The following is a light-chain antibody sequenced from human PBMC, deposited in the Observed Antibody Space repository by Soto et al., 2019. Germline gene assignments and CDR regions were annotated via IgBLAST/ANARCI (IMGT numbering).Light chain of an antibody. J-gene: IGKJ1*01. CDR2: DAS. CDR3: QQYNSYST. V-gene: IGKV1-5*01. Sequence: DIQMTQSPSTLSASVGDRVTITFRASQSISTRLAWYQQKPGKAPKLLIYDASSLESGVPSRFSGSASGTEFTLTISSLQPDDFATYYCQQYNSYSTFGQGTKVDIK. CDR1: QSISTR.